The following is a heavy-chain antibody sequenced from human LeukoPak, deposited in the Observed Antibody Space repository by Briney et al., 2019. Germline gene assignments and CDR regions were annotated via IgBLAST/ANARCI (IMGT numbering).Heavy chain of an antibody. CDR3: AKGIYSSGWSYFDY. V-gene: IGHV3-23*01. J-gene: IGHJ4*01. D-gene: IGHD6-19*01. CDR1: GFPFSHFA. Sequence: GGSLRLSCAASGFPFSHFAMTWVRQAPGKGLEWVSTLSGSGITTYYADSVKGRFTISRDNSKNTLYLQMNSLRAEDTAVYYCAKGIYSSGWSYFDYWGHGTLVTVSS. CDR2: LSGSGITT.